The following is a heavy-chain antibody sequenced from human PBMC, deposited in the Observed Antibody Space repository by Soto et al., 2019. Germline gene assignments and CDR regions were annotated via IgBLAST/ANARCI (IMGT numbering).Heavy chain of an antibody. CDR1: GFTFSDYY. CDR3: ARDYYDSSGYYYRLP. CDR2: ISSSSSYT. V-gene: IGHV3-11*06. Sequence: PVGSLRLSCAASGFTFSDYYMSWIRQAPGKGLEWVSYISSSSSYTNYADSVKGRFTISRDNAKNSLCLQMNSLRAEDTAVYYCARDYYDSSGYYYRLPWGQGTLVTVSS. D-gene: IGHD3-22*01. J-gene: IGHJ4*02.